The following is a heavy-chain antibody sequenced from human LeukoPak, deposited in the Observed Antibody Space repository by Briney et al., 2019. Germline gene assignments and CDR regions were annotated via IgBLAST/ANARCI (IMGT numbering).Heavy chain of an antibody. CDR2: MNPNSGNT. D-gene: IGHD4-23*01. CDR1: GYTFTSYE. V-gene: IGHV1-8*01. J-gene: IGHJ4*02. CDR3: ATSGLRWTLASDY. Sequence: ASVKVPRKASGYTFTSYEINWVRQATGQGLEWMGWMNPNSGNTGYAQKFQGRVTMTRNTTISTAYMELSSLRSEDTAVYYCATSGLRWTLASDYWGQGTLVTVSS.